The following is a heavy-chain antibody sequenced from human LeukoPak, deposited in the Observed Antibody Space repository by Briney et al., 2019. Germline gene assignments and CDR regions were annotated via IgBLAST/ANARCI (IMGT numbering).Heavy chain of an antibody. CDR2: ISHSGIT. J-gene: IGHJ4*02. CDR3: ARRAGAYSHPYDY. CDR1: GGSFNAYY. Sequence: SETLSLTCGVHGGSFNAYYWSWIRQPPGKGLEWIGEISHSGITNHNPSLKSRVTISVDTSNKQFSLKLNSVTAADTAVYYCARRAGAYSHPYDYWGQGTLVTVSS. D-gene: IGHD4/OR15-4a*01. V-gene: IGHV4-34*01.